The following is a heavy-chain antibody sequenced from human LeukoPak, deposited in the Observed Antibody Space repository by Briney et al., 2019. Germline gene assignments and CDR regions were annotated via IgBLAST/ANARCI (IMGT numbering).Heavy chain of an antibody. J-gene: IGHJ3*02. Sequence: GGSLRLSCAASGFTVSSNYMSWVRQAPGKGLEWVSVIYSGGSTYYADSVKRRFTISRHNSKNTLYLQMNSLRAEDTAVYYCASVGDYVWGSYRPDAFDIWGQGTMVTVSS. D-gene: IGHD3-16*02. CDR3: ASVGDYVWGSYRPDAFDI. V-gene: IGHV3-53*04. CDR1: GFTVSSNY. CDR2: IYSGGST.